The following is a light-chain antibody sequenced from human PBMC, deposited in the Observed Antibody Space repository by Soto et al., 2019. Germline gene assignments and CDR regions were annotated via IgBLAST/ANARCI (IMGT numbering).Light chain of an antibody. J-gene: IGKJ4*01. CDR2: LGS. V-gene: IGKV2-28*01. CDR1: QSLLYSNEYSY. CDR3: MQALQTPLT. Sequence: EIVLTQSPLSLPVTPGEPASISCRSSQSLLYSNEYSYLDWYLQKPGQSLQLLIYLGSNRASGVPDRFSGSGSGADFTLKISRVEPEDVGVYYCMQALQTPLTFGGGTRVEIK.